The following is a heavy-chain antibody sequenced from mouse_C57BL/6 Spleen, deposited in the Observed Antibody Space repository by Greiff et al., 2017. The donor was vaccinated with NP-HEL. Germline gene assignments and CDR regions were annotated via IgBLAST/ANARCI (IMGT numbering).Heavy chain of an antibody. V-gene: IGHV1-15*01. D-gene: IGHD3-2*02. CDR3: TRSQPAQAPWFAY. J-gene: IGHJ3*01. Sequence: QVQLQQSGAELVRPGASVTLSCKASGYTFTDYEMHWVKQTPVHGLEWIGAIDPETGGTAYNQKFKGKAILTADKSSSTAYMELRSLTSEDSAVYYCTRSQPAQAPWFAYWGQGTLVTVSA. CDR1: GYTFTDYE. CDR2: IDPETGGT.